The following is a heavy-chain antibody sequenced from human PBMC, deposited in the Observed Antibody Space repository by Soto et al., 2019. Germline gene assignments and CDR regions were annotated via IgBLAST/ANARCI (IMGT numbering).Heavy chain of an antibody. D-gene: IGHD2-2*02. CDR1: GGTFSSYA. V-gene: IGHV1-69*13. CDR2: IIPIFGTA. J-gene: IGHJ6*02. Sequence: GASVKVSCKASGGTFSSYAISWVRQAPGQGLEWMGGIIPIFGTANYAQKFQGRVTITADESTSTAYMELSSLRSEDTAVYYCATEPAAIYYYYGMDVWGQGTTVTVSS. CDR3: ATEPAAIYYYYGMDV.